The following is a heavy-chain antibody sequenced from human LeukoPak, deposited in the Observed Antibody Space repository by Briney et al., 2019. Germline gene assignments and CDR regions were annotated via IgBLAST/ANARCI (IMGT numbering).Heavy chain of an antibody. Sequence: SGGSLRLSCAASGFTLSSYEMNWVRQAPGKGLEWVSYISSSGSTIYYADSVKGRFTISRDNAKNSLYLQMNSLRAEDTAVYYCARDRDFIFVYWGQGTLVTVSS. CDR2: ISSSGSTI. CDR3: ARDRDFIFVY. D-gene: IGHD3/OR15-3a*01. J-gene: IGHJ4*02. CDR1: GFTLSSYE. V-gene: IGHV3-48*03.